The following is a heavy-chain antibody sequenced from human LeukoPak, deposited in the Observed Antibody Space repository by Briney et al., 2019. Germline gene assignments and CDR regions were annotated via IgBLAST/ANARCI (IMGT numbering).Heavy chain of an antibody. Sequence: AAVTVSCTTSGYTFTGYGISWVRQAPGQGLEWMGWISAYNGNTNYAQKLQGRVTMTTDTSTSTAYMELRSLRSDDTAVYYCARDYYYDSSGYYVGWGQGTLVTVSS. V-gene: IGHV1-18*01. J-gene: IGHJ4*02. CDR3: ARDYYYDSSGYYVG. D-gene: IGHD3-22*01. CDR1: GYTFTGYG. CDR2: ISAYNGNT.